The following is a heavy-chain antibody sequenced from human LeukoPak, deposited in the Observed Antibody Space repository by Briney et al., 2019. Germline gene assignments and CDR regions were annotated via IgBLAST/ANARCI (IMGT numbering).Heavy chain of an antibody. D-gene: IGHD6-13*01. CDR3: ARVEAAAGYAY. CDR1: GFTFSSYW. J-gene: IGHJ4*02. V-gene: IGHV3-21*01. Sequence: GGSLRLSCAASGFTFSSYWMHWVRQAPGKGLEWVSSISSSSSYIYYADSVKGRFTISRDNAKNSLYLQMNSLRAEDTAVYYCARVEAAAGYAYWGQGTLVTVSS. CDR2: ISSSSSYI.